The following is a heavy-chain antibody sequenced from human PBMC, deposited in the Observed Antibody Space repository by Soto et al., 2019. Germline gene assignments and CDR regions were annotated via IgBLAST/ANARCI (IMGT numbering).Heavy chain of an antibody. D-gene: IGHD6-19*01. CDR2: IYYSGST. CDR1: GGSISSYY. J-gene: IGHJ4*02. CDR3: ARGKAVADLVDY. V-gene: IGHV4-59*01. Sequence: QVQLQESGPGLVKPSETLSLTCTVSGGSISSYYWSWIRQPPGKGLEWIGYIYYSGSTNYNPSLKSRVTISVDTSKNQFSLKLSSVTAADTAVYYCARGKAVADLVDYWGQGTLVTVSS.